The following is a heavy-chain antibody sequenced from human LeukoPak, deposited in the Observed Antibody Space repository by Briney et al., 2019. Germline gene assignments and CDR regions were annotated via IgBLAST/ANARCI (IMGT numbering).Heavy chain of an antibody. Sequence: PSETLSLTCTVSGNSISSGDYYWSWIRQPAGKGLEWIGRIYTSGSTTYNPSLKSRVTISGDTSENQFSLRLSSVTAAVTAVYYCARASYSYDISGWVPFDYWSQGTLVTVSS. D-gene: IGHD3-22*01. CDR3: ARASYSYDISGWVPFDY. CDR1: GNSISSGDYY. CDR2: IYTSGST. J-gene: IGHJ4*02. V-gene: IGHV4-61*02.